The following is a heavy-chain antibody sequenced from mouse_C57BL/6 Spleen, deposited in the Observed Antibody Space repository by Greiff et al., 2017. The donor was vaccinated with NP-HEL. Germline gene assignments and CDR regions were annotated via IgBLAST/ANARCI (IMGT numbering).Heavy chain of an antibody. J-gene: IGHJ4*01. CDR3: TGHDMDY. Sequence: DVKLVESGGGLVQPGGSLKLSCVASGFTFSNYWMNWVRQSPEKGLEWVAQIRLKSDNYATHYAESGKGRFTISRDESKSSVYLQMNYLRAEDTGIYYCTGHDMDYWGQGTSVTVSS. V-gene: IGHV6-3*01. CDR2: IRLKSDNYAT. CDR1: GFTFSNYW.